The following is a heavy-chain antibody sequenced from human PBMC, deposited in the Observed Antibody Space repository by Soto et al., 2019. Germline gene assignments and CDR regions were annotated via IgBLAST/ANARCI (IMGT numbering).Heavy chain of an antibody. CDR2: INPSGGST. V-gene: IGHV1-46*01. D-gene: IGHD2-2*02. CDR1: GYTFTSYY. J-gene: IGHJ6*02. Sequence: GASVKVSCKASGYTFTSYYMHWVRQAPGQGLEWMGIINPSGGSTSYAQKFQGRVTMTRDTSTSTVYMELSSLRSEDTAVYYCARDILAPAGSTSCYNCYYGMDVWGQGTTVTVSS. CDR3: ARDILAPAGSTSCYNCYYGMDV.